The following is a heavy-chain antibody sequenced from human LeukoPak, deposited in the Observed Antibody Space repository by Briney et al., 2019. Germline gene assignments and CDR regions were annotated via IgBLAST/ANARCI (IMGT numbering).Heavy chain of an antibody. Sequence: HPGGSLRLSCAASGFTFSSYAMNWSRHAPEKGLKRVSPISGSGCSTFYADSVKGRFTISRDNSKHTLYLQMHSLSAEDTAVYYCAKDHGLYYGSGSYYRYWYFDLCGPGTLVTVSP. J-gene: IGHJ2*01. D-gene: IGHD3-10*01. CDR3: AKDHGLYYGSGSYYRYWYFDL. V-gene: IGHV3-23*01. CDR2: ISGSGCST. CDR1: GFTFSSYA.